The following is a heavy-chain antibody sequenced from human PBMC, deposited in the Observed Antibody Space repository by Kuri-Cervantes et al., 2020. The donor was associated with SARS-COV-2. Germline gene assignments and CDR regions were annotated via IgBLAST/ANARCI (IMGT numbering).Heavy chain of an antibody. D-gene: IGHD1-7*01. J-gene: IGHJ2*01. CDR1: GGSFSGYY. CDR2: INHSGST. V-gene: IGHV4-34*01. Sequence: SETLSLTCAVYGGSFSGYYWSWIRQPPGKGLEWIGEINHSGSTNYNPSLKSRVTISVDTSKNQFSLKLSSVTAADTAVYYCARAPSNWNYSGWYFDLWGRGTLVTVSS. CDR3: ARAPSNWNYSGWYFDL.